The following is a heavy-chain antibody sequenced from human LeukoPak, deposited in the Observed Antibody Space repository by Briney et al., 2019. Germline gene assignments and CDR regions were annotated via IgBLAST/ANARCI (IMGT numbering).Heavy chain of an antibody. Sequence: GGSLRLSCAASGFTFSSYAMHWVRQAPGKGLEWVAVISYDGSNKYYADSVKGRFTISRDNSKNTLYLQMNSLRAEDTAVYYCAGDVGITMISLAFDIWGQGTMVTVSS. D-gene: IGHD3-22*01. V-gene: IGHV3-30-3*01. CDR3: AGDVGITMISLAFDI. CDR1: GFTFSSYA. CDR2: ISYDGSNK. J-gene: IGHJ3*02.